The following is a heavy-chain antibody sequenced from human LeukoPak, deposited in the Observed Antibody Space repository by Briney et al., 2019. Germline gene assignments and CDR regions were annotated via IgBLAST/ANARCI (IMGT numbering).Heavy chain of an antibody. CDR3: ARVFRYCSSTSCVNWLDP. CDR1: GYTFTSYG. V-gene: IGHV1-18*01. Sequence: ASVKVSCKASGYTFTSYGISWVRQAPGQGLEWMGWISAYNGNTNYAQKLQGRVTMTTDTSTSTAYMELRSLRSDDTAVYYCARVFRYCSSTSCVNWLDPWGQGTLVTVSS. J-gene: IGHJ5*02. CDR2: ISAYNGNT. D-gene: IGHD2-2*01.